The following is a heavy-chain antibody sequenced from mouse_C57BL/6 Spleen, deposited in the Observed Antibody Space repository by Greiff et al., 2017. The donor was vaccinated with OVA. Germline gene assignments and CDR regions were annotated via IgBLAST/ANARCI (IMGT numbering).Heavy chain of an antibody. CDR2: IDPETGGT. CDR1: GYTFTDYE. Sequence: QVQLQQSGAELVRPGASVTLSCKASGYTFTDYEMHWVKQTPVHGLEWIGAIDPETGGTAYNQKFKGKAILTADKSSSTAYMELRSLTSEDSAVYYCTRWRSGYVVYAMDYWGQGTSVTVSS. D-gene: IGHD3-2*02. J-gene: IGHJ4*01. V-gene: IGHV1-15*01. CDR3: TRWRSGYVVYAMDY.